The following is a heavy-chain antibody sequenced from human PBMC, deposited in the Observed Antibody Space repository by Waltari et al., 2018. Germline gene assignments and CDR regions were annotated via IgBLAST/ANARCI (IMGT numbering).Heavy chain of an antibody. D-gene: IGHD3-22*01. V-gene: IGHV3-23*01. Sequence: EVQLLESGGGLVQPGGSLRISCAASGFTFSDFAMSWVRQAPGKGREVVSAVSCSGCSTYFADSVKGPLNISRDKSKNTMFRQMNGLRGEEAASYFCAKCDTSGYYRVLGWGQGTAVTVSS. CDR1: GFTFSDFA. J-gene: IGHJ6*02. CDR2: VSCSGCST. CDR3: AKCDTSGYYRVLG.